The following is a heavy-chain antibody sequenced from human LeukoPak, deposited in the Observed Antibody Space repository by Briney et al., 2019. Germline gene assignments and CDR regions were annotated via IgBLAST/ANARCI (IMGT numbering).Heavy chain of an antibody. V-gene: IGHV3-21*01. CDR1: GFTFSSYS. D-gene: IGHD6-13*01. J-gene: IGHJ6*04. CDR2: ISSSSSYI. CDR3: ARATPGAAGLMDV. Sequence: PGGSLRLSCAASGFTFSSYSMNWVRQAPGKGLEWVSSISSSSSYIYYADSVKGRFTISRDNAKNSLYLQMNSLRAEDTAVYYCARATPGAAGLMDVWGKGTTVTVSS.